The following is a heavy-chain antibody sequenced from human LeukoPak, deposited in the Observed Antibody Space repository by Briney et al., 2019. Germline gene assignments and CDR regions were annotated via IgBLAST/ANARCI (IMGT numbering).Heavy chain of an antibody. CDR3: ARNPQYFFDR. V-gene: IGHV4-31*03. CDR2: IHYRGKT. J-gene: IGHJ4*02. CDR1: GGSIASGGYY. Sequence: SQTLSLTCTVSGGSIASGGYYWSWLRHHPWKGLEWIGYIHYRGKTYYNPSLESRLNISVDTSKNQFSLRLDSVTAADTAIYHCARNPQYFFDRWGPGILVTVSS.